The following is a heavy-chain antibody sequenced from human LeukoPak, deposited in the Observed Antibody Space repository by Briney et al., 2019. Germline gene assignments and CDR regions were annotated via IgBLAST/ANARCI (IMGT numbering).Heavy chain of an antibody. CDR3: ARDYYYDSSGSPPAFDI. D-gene: IGHD3-22*01. CDR1: GGSFSGYY. J-gene: IGHJ3*02. Sequence: SETLSLTCAVYGGSFSGYYWSWIRQPPGKGLEWIGEINHSGSTNYNPSLKSRVTISVDTSKNQFSLKLSSVTAADTAVYYCARDYYYDSSGSPPAFDIWGQGTMVTVSS. CDR2: INHSGST. V-gene: IGHV4-34*01.